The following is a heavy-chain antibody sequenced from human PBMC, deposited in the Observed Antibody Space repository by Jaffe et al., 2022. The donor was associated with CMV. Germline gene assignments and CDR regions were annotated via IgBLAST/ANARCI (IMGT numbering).Heavy chain of an antibody. CDR2: IWYDGSNK. Sequence: QVQLVESGGGVVQPGRSLRLSCAASGFTFSSYGMHWVRQAPGKGLEWVAVIWYDGSNKYYADSVKGRFTISRDNSKNTLYLQMNSLRAEDTAVYYCARDHFVYYDSSGYSLGYYYGMDVWGQGTTVTVSS. CDR3: ARDHFVYYDSSGYSLGYYYGMDV. D-gene: IGHD3-22*01. CDR1: GFTFSSYG. V-gene: IGHV3-33*01. J-gene: IGHJ6*02.